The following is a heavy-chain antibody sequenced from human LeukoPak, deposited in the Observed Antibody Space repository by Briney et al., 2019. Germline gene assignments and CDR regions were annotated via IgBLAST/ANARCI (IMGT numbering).Heavy chain of an antibody. CDR3: ARDDTDWGWNFDY. D-gene: IGHD7-27*01. CDR1: GFTFSSYA. CDR2: ISYDGSNK. J-gene: IGHJ4*02. V-gene: IGHV3-30-3*01. Sequence: GGSLRLSCAASGFTFSSYAMHWVRQAPGKGLEWVAVISYDGSNKYYADSVKGRFTISRDNSKNTLYLQMNSLRAEDTAVYYCARDDTDWGWNFDYWGQGTLVTVSS.